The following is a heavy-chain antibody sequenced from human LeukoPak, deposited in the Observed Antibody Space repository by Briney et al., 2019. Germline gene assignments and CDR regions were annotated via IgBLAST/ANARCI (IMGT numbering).Heavy chain of an antibody. J-gene: IGHJ3*02. CDR2: IYYSGST. CDR3: ARDQQWLVLNPGDAFDI. Sequence: PSETLSLTCTVSGGSLSSSSYYWGWIRQPPGKGLEWIGSIYYSGSTYYNPSLKSRVTISVDTSKNQFSLKLSSVTAADTAVYYCARDQQWLVLNPGDAFDIWGQGTMVTVSS. CDR1: GGSLSSSSYY. V-gene: IGHV4-39*07. D-gene: IGHD6-19*01.